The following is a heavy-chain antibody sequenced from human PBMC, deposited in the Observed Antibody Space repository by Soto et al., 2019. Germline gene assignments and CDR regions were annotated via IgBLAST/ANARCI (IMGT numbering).Heavy chain of an antibody. D-gene: IGHD5-12*01. Sequence: GASVKVSCKASGYTFTIYGISWVRQAPGQGLEWMGWISAYNGNTNYAQKLQGRVTMTTDTSTSTAYRELRSLRSDDTAVYYCARGTEWLRFRGTFDYWGQGSLVTVSS. V-gene: IGHV1-18*01. CDR3: ARGTEWLRFRGTFDY. J-gene: IGHJ4*02. CDR2: ISAYNGNT. CDR1: GYTFTIYG.